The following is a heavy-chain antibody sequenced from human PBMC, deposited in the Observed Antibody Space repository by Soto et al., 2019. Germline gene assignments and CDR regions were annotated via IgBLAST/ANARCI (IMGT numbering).Heavy chain of an antibody. CDR3: VRGTMAPGLDH. J-gene: IGHJ4*02. V-gene: IGHV3-7*01. CDR2: IKGDGSEK. Sequence: GGSLRLSCAASGFTFSSYWINWVCQTPGKGLEWVANIKGDGSEKYYVDSLKGRFTISRDNAKNSLYLHMNSLRAEDTAVYYSVRGTMAPGLDHWGQGTLVTVSS. CDR1: GFTFSSYW. D-gene: IGHD3-3*01.